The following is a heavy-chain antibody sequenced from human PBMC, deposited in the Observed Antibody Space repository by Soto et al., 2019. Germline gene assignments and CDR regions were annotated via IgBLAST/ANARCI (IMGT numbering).Heavy chain of an antibody. CDR3: ARGGAGYYYGSGSPDYYYYYMDV. CDR1: GYTFTSYG. CDR2: ISAYNGNT. V-gene: IGHV1-18*01. Sequence: ASVKVSCKASGYTFTSYGISWVRQAPGQGLEWMGWISAYNGNTNYAQKLQGRVTMTTDTSTSTAYMELRSLRSDDTAVYYCARGGAGYYYGSGSPDYYYYYMDVWGKGTTVTVSS. D-gene: IGHD3-10*01. J-gene: IGHJ6*03.